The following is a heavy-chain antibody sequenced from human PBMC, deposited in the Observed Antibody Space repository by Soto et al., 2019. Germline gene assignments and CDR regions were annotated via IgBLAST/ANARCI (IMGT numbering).Heavy chain of an antibody. V-gene: IGHV3-53*01. CDR3: ARSKSSSSIIFQH. D-gene: IGHD6-6*01. Sequence: PGGSLRLSCAASGFTVSSNYMSWVRQAPGKGLVWVSVIYSGGSTYYADSVKGRFTISRDNSKNTLYLQMNSLRAEDTAVYYCARSKSSSSIIFQHWGQGTLVTVSS. CDR2: IYSGGST. CDR1: GFTVSSNY. J-gene: IGHJ1*01.